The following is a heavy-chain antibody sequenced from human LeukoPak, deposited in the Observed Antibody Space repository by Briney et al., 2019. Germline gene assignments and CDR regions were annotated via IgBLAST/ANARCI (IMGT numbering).Heavy chain of an antibody. D-gene: IGHD5-18*01. CDR2: IIPIFGIA. CDR1: GGTFSSYA. CDR3: ARGSRIQLWLGYFDY. Sequence: ASVKVSYKASGGTFSSYAISWVRQAPGQGLEWMGRIIPIFGIANYAQKFQGRVTITADKSTSTAYMELSSLRSEDTAVYYCARGSRIQLWLGYFDYWGQGTLVTVSS. J-gene: IGHJ4*02. V-gene: IGHV1-69*04.